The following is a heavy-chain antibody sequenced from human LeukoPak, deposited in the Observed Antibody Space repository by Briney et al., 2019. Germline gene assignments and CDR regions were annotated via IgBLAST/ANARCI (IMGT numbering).Heavy chain of an antibody. D-gene: IGHD5-12*01. Sequence: GGSLRLSGAASGFTLSSYAISWVRQAQGKGLEWVSAISGSDGSTHYADSVKGRFTISRDSSNNILYLQMNGLRAEDTALYFCAKDVEATISSGGYYFDYWGQGTLVTVSS. CDR1: GFTLSSYA. CDR2: ISGSDGST. J-gene: IGHJ4*02. V-gene: IGHV3-23*01. CDR3: AKDVEATISSGGYYFDY.